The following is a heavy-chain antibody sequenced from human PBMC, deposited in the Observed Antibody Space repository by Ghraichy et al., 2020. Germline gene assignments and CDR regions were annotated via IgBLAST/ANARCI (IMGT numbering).Heavy chain of an antibody. Sequence: GGSLRLSCAASGFTFSNAYMRWVRQAPGKGLEWVGRIKSKTDGGTTDYAAPVTGRFTISRDDSKNTLYLQMNSLKTEDTAVYYCTTERYCTNGVCYSLDYWGQGTLVTVSS. J-gene: IGHJ4*02. CDR2: IKSKTDGGTT. CDR1: GFTFSNAY. V-gene: IGHV3-15*01. CDR3: TTERYCTNGVCYSLDY. D-gene: IGHD2-8*01.